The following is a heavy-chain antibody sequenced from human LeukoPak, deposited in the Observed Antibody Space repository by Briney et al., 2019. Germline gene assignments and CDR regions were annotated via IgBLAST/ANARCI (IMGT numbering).Heavy chain of an antibody. V-gene: IGHV4-34*01. CDR3: ARGPPPDIAVAGPPDY. Sequence: SETLSLTCAVYGGSFSGYYWSWIRQPPGKGLEWIGEINHSGSTNYNPSFKSRVTISVDTSKNQFSLKLSSVTAADTAVYYCARGPPPDIAVAGPPDYWGQGTLVTVSS. CDR1: GGSFSGYY. CDR2: INHSGST. D-gene: IGHD6-19*01. J-gene: IGHJ4*02.